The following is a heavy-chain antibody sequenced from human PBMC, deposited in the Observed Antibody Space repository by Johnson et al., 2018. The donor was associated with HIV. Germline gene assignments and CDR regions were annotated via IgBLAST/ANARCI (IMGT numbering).Heavy chain of an antibody. Sequence: QVQLVESGGGVVQPGGSLRLSCVASGFTFNSYGMHWVRQAPGKGLEWVAFIRYDGSNKYYADSVKGRFTISRDNAKNSLYLQMNSLRAEDTAVYYCARPGIAAATPPLAFDIWGQGTMVTVSS. V-gene: IGHV3-30*02. CDR2: IRYDGSNK. D-gene: IGHD6-13*01. CDR1: GFTFNSYG. CDR3: ARPGIAAATPPLAFDI. J-gene: IGHJ3*02.